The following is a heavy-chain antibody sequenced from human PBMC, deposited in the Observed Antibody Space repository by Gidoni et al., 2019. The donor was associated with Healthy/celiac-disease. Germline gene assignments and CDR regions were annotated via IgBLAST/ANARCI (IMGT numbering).Heavy chain of an antibody. Sequence: QMQLQESGPGLVKPAENLSLTCTVAGGSISSSSYYWGWIRQPPGKGLEWIGSIYYSGSTYYTPSLKSRVTISVDTSKNQFSLKLSSVTAADTAVYYCARIQSDTGATTSAFDYWGQGTLVTVSS. V-gene: IGHV4-39*01. CDR1: GGSISSSSYY. CDR2: IYYSGST. J-gene: IGHJ4*02. CDR3: ARIQSDTGATTSAFDY. D-gene: IGHD1-26*01.